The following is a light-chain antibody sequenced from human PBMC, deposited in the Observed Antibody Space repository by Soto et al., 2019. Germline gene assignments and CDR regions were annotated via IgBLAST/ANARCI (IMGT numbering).Light chain of an antibody. Sequence: AIQLTQSPSSLSASVGDRVTITCRASQDIRGALAWYQQKPGKPPKLLIFDVSSLQSGVPSRFSGSGSGTDFTLTISSLQAEDLATYYCQQFNTYPITFGQGTRLEIK. CDR3: QQFNTYPIT. V-gene: IGKV1-13*02. CDR1: QDIRGA. J-gene: IGKJ5*01. CDR2: DVS.